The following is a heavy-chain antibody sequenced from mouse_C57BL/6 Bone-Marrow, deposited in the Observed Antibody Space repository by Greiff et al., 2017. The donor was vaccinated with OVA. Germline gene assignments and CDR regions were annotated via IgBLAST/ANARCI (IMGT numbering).Heavy chain of an antibody. CDR2: IWSGGST. J-gene: IGHJ1*03. CDR3: ARTCHYYGSSDDWYLDV. V-gene: IGHV2-2*01. CDR1: GFSLTSYG. D-gene: IGHD1-1*01. Sequence: QVQLKESGPGLVQPSQSLSITCTVSGFSLTSYGVHWVRQSPGKGLEWLGVIWSGGSTDYNAALISRLSISKDNSKSQVFLKMNSLQADDTAIYYCARTCHYYGSSDDWYLDVWGTGTTVTVSS.